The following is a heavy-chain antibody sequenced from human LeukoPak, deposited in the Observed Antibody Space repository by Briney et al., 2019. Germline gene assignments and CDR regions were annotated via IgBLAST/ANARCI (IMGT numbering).Heavy chain of an antibody. CDR1: GFTFSSYS. CDR2: ISSSSSYI. D-gene: IGHD2-2*01. J-gene: IGHJ6*02. V-gene: IGHV3-21*01. Sequence: GGSLRLSCAASGFTFSSYSMNWVRQAPGKGLEWVSSISSSSSYIYYADSVKDRFTISRDNAKNSLYLQMNSLRAEDTAVYYCARGRCSSTSCTDYYYGMDVWGQGTTVTVSS. CDR3: ARGRCSSTSCTDYYYGMDV.